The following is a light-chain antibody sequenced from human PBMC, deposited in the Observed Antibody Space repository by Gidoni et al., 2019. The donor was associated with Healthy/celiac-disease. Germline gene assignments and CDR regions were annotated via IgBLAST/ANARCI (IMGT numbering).Light chain of an antibody. CDR1: QGISSY. V-gene: IGKV1-8*01. Sequence: AIRMTQSPSSFSASPGDRVTITCRASQGISSYLAWYQQKPGKAPKLLIYAASTLQSGVPSRFIGSGSGTDFTLTISCLQSEDFATYYCQQYYSYPRVTFGPGTKVDIK. CDR3: QQYYSYPRVT. CDR2: AAS. J-gene: IGKJ3*01.